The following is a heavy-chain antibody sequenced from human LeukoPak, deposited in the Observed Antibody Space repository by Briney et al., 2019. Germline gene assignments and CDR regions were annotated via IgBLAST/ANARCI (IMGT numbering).Heavy chain of an antibody. CDR1: GGSISSYY. CDR3: AREGAFSGYLDY. V-gene: IGHV4-59*12. J-gene: IGHJ4*02. CDR2: IYYSGST. Sequence: PSETLSLTCTVSGGSISSYYWSWIRQPPGKGLEWIGYIYYSGSTYYNPSLKSRVTISVDTSKNQFSLKLSSVTAADTAVYYCAREGAFSGYLDYWGQGTLVTVPS. D-gene: IGHD3-22*01.